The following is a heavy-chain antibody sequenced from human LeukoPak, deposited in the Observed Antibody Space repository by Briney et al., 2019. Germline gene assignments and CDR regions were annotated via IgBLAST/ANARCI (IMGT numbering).Heavy chain of an antibody. J-gene: IGHJ4*02. CDR3: TRGGGTSDY. CDR1: GFTFSNYW. V-gene: IGHV3-74*01. CDR2: INGDGSSK. Sequence: PGGSLRLSCAASGFTFSNYWMHWVRHAPGKGLVWVSRINGDGSSKSYADSVKGRFSISRDNTRNTVYMQMNSLRAEDTAVYYCTRGGGTSDYWGQGTLVTVSS. D-gene: IGHD1-14*01.